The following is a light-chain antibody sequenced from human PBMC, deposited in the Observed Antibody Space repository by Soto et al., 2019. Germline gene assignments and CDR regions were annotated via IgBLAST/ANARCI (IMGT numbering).Light chain of an antibody. CDR1: QDINTY. V-gene: IGKV1-9*01. Sequence: DIQLTQSPSFLSASVGDRVTITCRASQDINTYLAWYQQKPGKAPKLLIFAASTLQNGVPSRFSGSGSGTEFTVTITSLQPEDFATYDCLQRTSYPITFGQGTRLEIK. CDR3: LQRTSYPIT. J-gene: IGKJ5*01. CDR2: AAS.